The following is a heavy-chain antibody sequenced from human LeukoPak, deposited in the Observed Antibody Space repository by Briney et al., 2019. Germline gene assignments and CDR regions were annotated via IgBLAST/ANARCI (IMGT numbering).Heavy chain of an antibody. CDR1: GFTFSSYG. CDR2: IRYDGSNK. Sequence: PGGSLRLSCAASGFTFSSYGMHWVRQAPGKGLEWVAFIRYDGSNKYYADSVKGRFTISRDNSKNTLYLQMNSLRAEDTAVYYCAKEVWRDIVVVPAANWFDPWGQGTLVTVSS. D-gene: IGHD2-2*01. V-gene: IGHV3-30*02. CDR3: AKEVWRDIVVVPAANWFDP. J-gene: IGHJ5*02.